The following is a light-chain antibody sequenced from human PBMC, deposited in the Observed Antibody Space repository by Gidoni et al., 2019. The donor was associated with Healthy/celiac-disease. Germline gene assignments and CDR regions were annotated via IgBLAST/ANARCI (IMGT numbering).Light chain of an antibody. J-gene: IGLJ3*02. CDR1: TSAVGGYNY. CDR2: AVS. CDR3: SSYTSSSARV. V-gene: IGLV2-14*01. Sequence: QSALTQPASVSGAPGQSSTFSCTRTTSAVGGYNYVSWYQQHPGKAPKLLIYAVSHRPSGVSDRFSGSKSGNTASLTISGLQAEDEADYYCSSYTSSSARVFGGGTKLTVL.